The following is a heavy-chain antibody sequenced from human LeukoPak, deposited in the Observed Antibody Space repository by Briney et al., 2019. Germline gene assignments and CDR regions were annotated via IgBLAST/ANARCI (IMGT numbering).Heavy chain of an antibody. D-gene: IGHD4-23*01. V-gene: IGHV3-9*03. CDR3: AKGYYGGNSGGFDY. CDR1: GFTFDEYA. J-gene: IGHJ4*02. Sequence: GRSLRLSCAVSGFTFDEYAMHWVRQAPGKGLEWVSGISWNSGSIGYADSVKGRFTISRDNAKNSLYLQMNSLRAEDMALYYCAKGYYGGNSGGFDYWGQGTLVTVSS. CDR2: ISWNSGSI.